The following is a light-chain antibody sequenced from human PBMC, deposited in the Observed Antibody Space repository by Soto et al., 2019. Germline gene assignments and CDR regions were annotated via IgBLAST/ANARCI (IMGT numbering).Light chain of an antibody. J-gene: IGKJ4*01. Sequence: DIQMTQSPSSVSASVGDRVTITCRASQGISIWLAWYQQKPGNAPKLLIYAASSLQSGVPSRFSGSGYGTAFNLTISSLQPEDFATYYCQQANSFPLTFGGGTKVEIK. CDR1: QGISIW. CDR3: QQANSFPLT. V-gene: IGKV1-12*01. CDR2: AAS.